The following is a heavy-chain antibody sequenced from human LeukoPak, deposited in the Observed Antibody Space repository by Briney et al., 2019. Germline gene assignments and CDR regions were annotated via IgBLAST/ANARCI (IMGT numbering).Heavy chain of an antibody. J-gene: IGHJ6*03. CDR3: AREGNDYSNYPLWYYYYYMDV. Sequence: TSETLSLTCTVSGGSISSYYWSWIRQPPGKGLEWIGYIYYSGSTNYNPSLKSRVTISVDTSKNQFSLKLSSVTAADTAVYYCAREGNDYSNYPLWYYYYYMDVWGKGTTVTVSS. D-gene: IGHD4-11*01. V-gene: IGHV4-59*01. CDR1: GGSISSYY. CDR2: IYYSGST.